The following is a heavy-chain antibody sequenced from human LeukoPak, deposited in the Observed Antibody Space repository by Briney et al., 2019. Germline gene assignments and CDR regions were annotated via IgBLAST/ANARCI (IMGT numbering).Heavy chain of an antibody. J-gene: IGHJ4*02. V-gene: IGHV1-2*02. CDR1: GYTFTSNY. D-gene: IGHD2-21*02. CDR2: INPNSGGT. Sequence: ASVKVSCKSFGYTFTSNYMHWVRQAPGQGLEWMGWINPNSGGTNYAQKFQGRVTMTRDTSISTAYMELSRLRSDDTAVYYCARDPIVVVTGGYYYFDYWGQGTLVTVSS. CDR3: ARDPIVVVTGGYYYFDY.